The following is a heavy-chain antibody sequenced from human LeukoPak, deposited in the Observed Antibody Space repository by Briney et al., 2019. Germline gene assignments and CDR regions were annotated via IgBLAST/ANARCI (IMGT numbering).Heavy chain of an antibody. CDR2: IYYSGST. Sequence: TLSLTCTVSGGSISSGGYYWSWIRQHPGKGLEWIGYIYYSGSTYYNPSLKSRVTISVDTSKNQFSLKLSSVTAADTAVYYCARDLGYGGNHAGAFDIWGQGTMVTVSS. D-gene: IGHD4-23*01. CDR1: GGSISSGGYY. V-gene: IGHV4-31*03. CDR3: ARDLGYGGNHAGAFDI. J-gene: IGHJ3*02.